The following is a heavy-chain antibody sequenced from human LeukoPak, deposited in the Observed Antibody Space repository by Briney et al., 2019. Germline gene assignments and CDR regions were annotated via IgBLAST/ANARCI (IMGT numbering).Heavy chain of an antibody. CDR2: ISGSGGST. V-gene: IGHV3-23*01. Sequence: GGSLRLSCAASGFTFSSYAMSWVRQAPGKGLEWDSAISGSGGSTYYADSVKGRFTISRDNAKNTLYLQMNSLRAEDTAVYYCARELRLEHYYGMDVWGQGTTVTVSS. D-gene: IGHD1-1*01. CDR3: ARELRLEHYYGMDV. J-gene: IGHJ6*02. CDR1: GFTFSSYA.